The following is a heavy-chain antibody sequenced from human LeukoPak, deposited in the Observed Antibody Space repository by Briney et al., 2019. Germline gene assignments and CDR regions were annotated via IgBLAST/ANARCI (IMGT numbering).Heavy chain of an antibody. CDR3: ARLSLKVFEWSLRKGKETHYFDY. Sequence: SETLSLTCAVSGGSISISHWWSWVRPRPGTGLGWIGEIYHSGSTHYNPSLRRRDTILIDKYKNQFSLKLRSVTAAHTAVFFCARLSLKVFEWSLRKGKETHYFDYWGQGTLVPVSS. CDR1: GGSISISHW. D-gene: IGHD3-3*01. J-gene: IGHJ4*02. V-gene: IGHV4-4*02. CDR2: IYHSGST.